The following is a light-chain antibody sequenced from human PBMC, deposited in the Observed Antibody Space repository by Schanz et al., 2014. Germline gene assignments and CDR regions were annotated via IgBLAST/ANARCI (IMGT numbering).Light chain of an antibody. CDR1: SSNIGAGYD. V-gene: IGLV1-40*01. Sequence: QSVLTQPPSVSGAPGQRVTISCTGSSSNIGAGYDVHWYQQLPGTAPKLLIYGNSNRPSGVPDRFSGSKSGTSATLDITGLQTGDEADYYCGIWDSSLSVVMFGAGTKLTVL. J-gene: IGLJ3*02. CDR2: GNS. CDR3: GIWDSSLSVVM.